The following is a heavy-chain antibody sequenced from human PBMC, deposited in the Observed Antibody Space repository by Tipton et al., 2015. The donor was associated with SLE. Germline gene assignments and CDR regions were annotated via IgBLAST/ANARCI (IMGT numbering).Heavy chain of an antibody. V-gene: IGHV4-59*08. D-gene: IGHD3-10*01. CDR3: ARHASRRSGSYNEIDY. CDR1: GGSFSGYY. Sequence: TLSLTCAVYGGSFSGYYWSWIRQPPGKGLEWIGYIYYSGSTNYNPSLKSRVTISVDTSKNRFSLKLSSVTAADTAVYCCARHASRRSGSYNEIDYWGQGTLVTVSS. J-gene: IGHJ4*02. CDR2: IYYSGST.